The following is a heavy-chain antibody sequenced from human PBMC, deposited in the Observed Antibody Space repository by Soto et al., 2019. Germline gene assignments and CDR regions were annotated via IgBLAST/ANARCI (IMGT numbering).Heavy chain of an antibody. CDR1: GYTFSTSG. D-gene: IGHD2-15*01. V-gene: IGHV1-18*01. CDR3: ARAGAAPYYYYGMDV. Sequence: QVQLVQSGAEVRKPGASVKVSCKASGYTFSTSGMSWLRQAPGQGLEWMGWISTYNGDTNDAPKFQERVTMTSDPTTSTVYTELRSLRSDDTAVYYCARAGAAPYYYYGMDVWGQGTRVTVSS. J-gene: IGHJ6*02. CDR2: ISTYNGDT.